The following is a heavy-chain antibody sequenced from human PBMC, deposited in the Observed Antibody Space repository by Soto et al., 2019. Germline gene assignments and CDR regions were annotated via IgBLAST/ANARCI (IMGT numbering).Heavy chain of an antibody. CDR2: ISGSGGST. V-gene: IGHV3-23*01. CDR3: AKSPSVVLVPSTLGGNNWFDP. CDR1: GLTFSSYA. Sequence: PGGSLRLSCAASGLTFSSYAMNWVRQAPGKGLEWVSAISGSGGSTNYADSVKGRFTISRDNSKNTLYLQMNSLRAEDTAVYFCAKSPSVVLVPSTLGGNNWFDPWGQGTLVTVSS. D-gene: IGHD2-15*01. J-gene: IGHJ5*02.